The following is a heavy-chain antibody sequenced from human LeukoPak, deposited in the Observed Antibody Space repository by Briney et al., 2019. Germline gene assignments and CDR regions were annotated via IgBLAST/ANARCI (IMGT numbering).Heavy chain of an antibody. D-gene: IGHD1-26*01. CDR2: ISSSSSTI. CDR1: GLTFSSYS. J-gene: IGHJ5*02. Sequence: PGGSLRLSCAASGLTFSSYSMNWVRQAPGKGLEWVSYISSSSSTIYYADSVKGRFTISRDNAKNSLYLQMNSLKAEDTAVYYCARDEAYSGTYATTWGQGTLITVSS. CDR3: ARDEAYSGTYATT. V-gene: IGHV3-48*01.